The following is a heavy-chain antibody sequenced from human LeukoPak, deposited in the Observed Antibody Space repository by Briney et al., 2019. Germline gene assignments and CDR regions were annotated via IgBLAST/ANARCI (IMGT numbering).Heavy chain of an antibody. CDR3: ARGGVGEWPEI. CDR2: ISPSGGRV. J-gene: IGHJ3*02. CDR1: GGTFSSYA. V-gene: IGHV1-46*01. Sequence: ASVKVSCKASGGTFSSYAISWVRQAPGQRLEWMGIISPSGGRVSNAQKFQGRVTMTRDTSTSTVYMELSSLRSEDTAVYYCARGGVGEWPEIWGQGTMVTVSS. D-gene: IGHD3-10*01.